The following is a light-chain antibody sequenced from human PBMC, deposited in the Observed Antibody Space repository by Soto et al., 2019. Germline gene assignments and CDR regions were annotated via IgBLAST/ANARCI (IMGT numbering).Light chain of an antibody. V-gene: IGKV3-15*01. CDR3: QQYNNWPPRT. J-gene: IGKJ1*01. CDR2: GAS. CDR1: PSVSST. Sequence: EIVMTQSPATLSVSPGERATLSCRASPSVSSTLAWYQQKPGQAPRLLIYGASTRDTGIPARFSGSGSGTECTLTISSLQSEDLAVYYCQQYNNWPPRTFGQGTKVDIK.